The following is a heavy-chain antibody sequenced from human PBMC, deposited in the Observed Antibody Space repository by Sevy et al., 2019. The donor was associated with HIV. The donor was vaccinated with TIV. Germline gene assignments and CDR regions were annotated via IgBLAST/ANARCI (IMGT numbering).Heavy chain of an antibody. J-gene: IGHJ3*02. CDR1: GFTFSSYD. CDR3: GRGDSGLSAHDAFDI. V-gene: IGHV3-13*01. CDR2: IGTAGDT. D-gene: IGHD2-21*01. Sequence: GGSLRLSCAASGFTFSSYDMHWVRQATGKGLEWVSAIGTAGDTYYPGSVKGRFTISRENAKNSLYLQMNSLWAGDTAVYYCGRGDSGLSAHDAFDIWGQGTMVTVSS.